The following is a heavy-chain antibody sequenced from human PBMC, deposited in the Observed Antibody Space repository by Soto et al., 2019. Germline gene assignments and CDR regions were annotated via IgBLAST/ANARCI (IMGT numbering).Heavy chain of an antibody. V-gene: IGHV3-23*01. Sequence: HPGGSLRLSCAASGFTFSRYAMSWVRQAPGKGLEWVSAISVSGGSTYYADSVKGRVTISRDISKNTLYLQMNSLRAEDTAVYYCARDFYTSGWYDYWGQGTLVTV. CDR1: GFTFSRYA. D-gene: IGHD6-19*01. CDR2: ISVSGGST. J-gene: IGHJ4*02. CDR3: ARDFYTSGWYDY.